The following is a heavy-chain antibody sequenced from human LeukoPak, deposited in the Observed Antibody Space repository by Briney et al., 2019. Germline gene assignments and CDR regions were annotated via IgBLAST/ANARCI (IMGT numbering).Heavy chain of an antibody. Sequence: GESLKISCKGSGSRFTSYWIGWVHQMPGKGLEWMGIIYPGDSDTRYSPSFQGQVTISADESISTAYLQWSSLKASDTAMYYCARRAYCGGTSCYYFDYWGQGTLVTVSS. V-gene: IGHV5-51*07. CDR3: ARRAYCGGTSCYYFDY. D-gene: IGHD2-2*01. J-gene: IGHJ4*02. CDR1: GSRFTSYW. CDR2: IYPGDSDT.